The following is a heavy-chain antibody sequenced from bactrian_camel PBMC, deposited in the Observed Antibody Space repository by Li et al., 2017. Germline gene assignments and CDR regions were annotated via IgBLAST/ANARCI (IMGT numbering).Heavy chain of an antibody. CDR1: DYSASRTC. CDR3: AASWDVTANAALSRMVSPEFGY. CDR2: LWIGGATT. V-gene: IGHV3S1*01. J-gene: IGHJ6*01. D-gene: IGHD3*01. Sequence: HVQLVESGGGSVQAGGSLRLACGASDYSASRTCMGWFRKAPGKEPEGVAVLWIGGATTSYADSVKGRFTITKDNAKNILYLQMNNLTPEDSATYRCAASWDVTANAALSRMVSPEFGYWGEGTQVTVS.